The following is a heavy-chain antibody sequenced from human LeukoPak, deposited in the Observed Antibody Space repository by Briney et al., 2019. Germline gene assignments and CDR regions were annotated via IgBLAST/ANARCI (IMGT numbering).Heavy chain of an antibody. CDR1: GYTFTSYG. D-gene: IGHD3-22*01. J-gene: IGHJ1*01. CDR2: ISAYNGNT. V-gene: IGHV1-18*01. CDR3: ARAKGSSGYYPHTY. Sequence: ASVKVSFKASGYTFTSYGISWVRQAPGQRLEWMGWISAYNGNTNYAQKLQGRVTMTTDTSTSTAYMELRSLRSDDTAVYYCARAKGSSGYYPHTYWGQGTLVTVSS.